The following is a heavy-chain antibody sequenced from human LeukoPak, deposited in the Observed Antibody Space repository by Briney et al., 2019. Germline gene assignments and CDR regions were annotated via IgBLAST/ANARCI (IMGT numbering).Heavy chain of an antibody. D-gene: IGHD6-19*01. CDR2: IIPIFGTA. V-gene: IGHV1-69*13. CDR3: ARDTRLGQWLDDAFDI. CDR1: GGTFSSYA. J-gene: IGHJ3*02. Sequence: ASVKVSCKASGGTFSSYAISWVRQAPGQGLEWMGGIIPIFGTANYAQKFQGRVTITADESTSTAYMELSSLRSEDTAVYYCARDTRLGQWLDDAFDIWGQGTMVTVSS.